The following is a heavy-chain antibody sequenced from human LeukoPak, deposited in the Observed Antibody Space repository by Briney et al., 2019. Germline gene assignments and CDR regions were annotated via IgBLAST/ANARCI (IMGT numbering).Heavy chain of an antibody. CDR3: ARHVGDSYYYYYYMDV. Sequence: GESLKISCKGSGYSFTSYWIGWVRQMPGKGLGWMGIIYPGDSDTRYSPSFQGQVTISADKSISTAYLQWSSLKASDTAMYYCARHVGDSYYYYYYMDVWGKGTTVTVSS. CDR1: GYSFTSYW. CDR2: IYPGDSDT. J-gene: IGHJ6*03. V-gene: IGHV5-51*01. D-gene: IGHD2-21*02.